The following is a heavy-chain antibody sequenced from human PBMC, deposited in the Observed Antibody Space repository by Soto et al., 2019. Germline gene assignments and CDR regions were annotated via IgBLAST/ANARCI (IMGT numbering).Heavy chain of an antibody. CDR2: SVVGSGNT. CDR1: GFTFTSSA. Sequence: GVSVKVSCKASGFTFTSSAVQWVRQARGQRLEWIGWSVVGSGNTNYAQKFQERVTITRDMSKSTAYMELSSLRSEDTAVYYCAAEYYDSSGYVSYYGMYXWGQVTTVTVS. V-gene: IGHV1-58*01. J-gene: IGHJ6*02. CDR3: AAEYYDSSGYVSYYGMYX. D-gene: IGHD3-22*01.